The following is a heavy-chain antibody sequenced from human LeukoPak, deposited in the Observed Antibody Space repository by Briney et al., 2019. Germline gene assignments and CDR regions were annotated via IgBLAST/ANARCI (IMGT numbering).Heavy chain of an antibody. CDR2: IRSKANSYAT. CDR1: GFTFSGSA. Sequence: GGTLRPSCAASGFTFSGSAMHWVRQASGKGLEWVGRIRSKANSYATAYAASVKGRFTISRDDSKNTAYLQMNSLKTEDTAVYYCTRPEHMVRGVNSYYMDVWGKGTTVTISS. V-gene: IGHV3-73*01. D-gene: IGHD3-10*01. CDR3: TRPEHMVRGVNSYYMDV. J-gene: IGHJ6*03.